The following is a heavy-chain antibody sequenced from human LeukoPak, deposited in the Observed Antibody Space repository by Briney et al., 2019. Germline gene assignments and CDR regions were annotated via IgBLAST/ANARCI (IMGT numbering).Heavy chain of an antibody. CDR1: GGSISSSSYY. J-gene: IGHJ5*02. Sequence: SETLSLTCTVSGGSISSSSYYWGWIRQPPGKGLEWIGSIYHSGSTNYNPSLKSRVTISVDKSKNQFPLKLSSVTAADTAVYYCARGVLLGWFDPWGQGTLVTVSS. V-gene: IGHV4-39*06. CDR2: IYHSGST. D-gene: IGHD3-10*01. CDR3: ARGVLLGWFDP.